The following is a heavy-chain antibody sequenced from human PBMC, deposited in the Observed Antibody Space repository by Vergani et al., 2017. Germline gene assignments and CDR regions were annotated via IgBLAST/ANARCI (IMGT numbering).Heavy chain of an antibody. CDR3: ARMRGADGFLEWLSPPHYYYYYGMDV. V-gene: IGHV3-7*01. CDR1: GFTFSSYW. CDR2: IKQDGSEK. J-gene: IGHJ6*02. D-gene: IGHD3-3*01. Sequence: EVQLSESGGGLVQPGGSLRLSCAASGFTFSSYWMSWVRQAPGKGLEWVANIKQDGSEKYYVDSVKGRFTISRDNAKNSLYLQMNSLRAEDTAVYYCARMRGADGFLEWLSPPHYYYYYGMDVWGQGTTVTVSS.